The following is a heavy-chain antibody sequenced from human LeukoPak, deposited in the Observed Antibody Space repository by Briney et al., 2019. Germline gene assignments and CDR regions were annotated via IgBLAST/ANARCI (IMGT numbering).Heavy chain of an antibody. CDR1: GGSISSYY. J-gene: IGHJ4*02. Sequence: SETLSLTCTVSGGSISSYYWSWIRQPPGKGLEWIGYIYYSGSTNYNPSLKSRVTISVDTSKNQFSLKLSSVTAADTAVYYCARETPFMITFGGVMGYYFDYWGQGTLVTVSS. CDR3: ARETPFMITFGGVMGYYFDY. CDR2: IYYSGST. D-gene: IGHD3-16*01. V-gene: IGHV4-59*01.